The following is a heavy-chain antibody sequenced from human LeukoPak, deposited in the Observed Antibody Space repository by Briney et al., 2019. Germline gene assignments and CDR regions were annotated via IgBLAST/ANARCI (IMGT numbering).Heavy chain of an antibody. D-gene: IGHD5-18*01. Sequence: GGSLRLSCAASGFTFSSYAMGWVRQAPGKGLEWVSAISGSGGSTYYADSVKGRFTISRDNSKNTLYLQMNSLRAEDTAVYYCAKERGYSYGLYYFDYWGQGTLVTVSS. CDR2: ISGSGGST. CDR1: GFTFSSYA. J-gene: IGHJ4*02. CDR3: AKERGYSYGLYYFDY. V-gene: IGHV3-23*01.